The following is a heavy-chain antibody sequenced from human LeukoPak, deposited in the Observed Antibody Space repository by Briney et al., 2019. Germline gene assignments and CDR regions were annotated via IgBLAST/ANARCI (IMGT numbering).Heavy chain of an antibody. J-gene: IGHJ4*02. V-gene: IGHV3-49*04. D-gene: IGHD6-13*01. CDR2: IRSKAYGGTT. CDR3: TRLAAASTPYFDY. Sequence: GRSLRLSCTASGFTFGDYAMSWVRQAPGKGLEWVGFIRSKAYGGTTEYAASVKGRFTISRDDSKSIAYLQMNSLKTEDTAVYYCTRLAAASTPYFDYWGQGTLATVSS. CDR1: GFTFGDYA.